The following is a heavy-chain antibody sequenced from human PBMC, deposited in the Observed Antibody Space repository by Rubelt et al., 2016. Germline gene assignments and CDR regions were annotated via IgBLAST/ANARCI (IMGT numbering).Heavy chain of an antibody. Sequence: EVQLVESGGGLVQPGGSLRLSCAASGFTFSSYWMSWFRQAPGKELEWVGFIRSKTYGGTTEYAASVKGRFTISRDDSKSIAFLQMNSLKTEDTAVYYCSRGRSSSWYYFDCWGQGTLVTVSS. D-gene: IGHD6-13*01. CDR3: SRGRSSSWYYFDC. CDR2: IRSKTYGGTT. V-gene: IGHV3-49*03. J-gene: IGHJ4*02. CDR1: GFTFSSYW.